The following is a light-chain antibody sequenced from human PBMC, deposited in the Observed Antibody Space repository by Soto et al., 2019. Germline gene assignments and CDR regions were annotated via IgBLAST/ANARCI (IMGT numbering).Light chain of an antibody. J-gene: IGLJ1*01. CDR3: QAWDSSYV. CDR1: KLGDKY. V-gene: IGLV3-1*01. Sequence: SYELTQPPSVSVSPGQTASITCSGDKLGDKYACWYQQKPCQSPVLVIYQDSKRPSGIPERFSGSNSGNTATLTISGTQAMDEADYYCQAWDSSYVFGTGTKLTVL. CDR2: QDS.